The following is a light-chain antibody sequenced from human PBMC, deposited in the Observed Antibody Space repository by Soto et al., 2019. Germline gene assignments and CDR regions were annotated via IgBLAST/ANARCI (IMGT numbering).Light chain of an antibody. CDR3: QTLDTGIQV. J-gene: IGLJ3*02. CDR1: SGHSTYA. Sequence: QLVLTQSPSASASLGASVKLTCTLSSGHSTYAIAWHQQQSEKGPRFLMRLNSDGRHSKGDGIPDRFSGSSSGAERYLTISSLQSEDEADYYCQTLDTGIQVFGGGTKLTVL. CDR2: LNSDGRH. V-gene: IGLV4-69*01.